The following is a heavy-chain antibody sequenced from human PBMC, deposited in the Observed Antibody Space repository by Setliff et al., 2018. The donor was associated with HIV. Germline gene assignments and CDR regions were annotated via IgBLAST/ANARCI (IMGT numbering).Heavy chain of an antibody. Sequence: ASVKVSCKASGYTFTSFAIHWVRQAPGHGLEWMGWINAGNGDTKYSQMFQGRVTIIRDTSATTAYMELSSLRSDDTAVYYCARGGVCTSTSCGGNYYYGMDVWGQGTTVTVSS. D-gene: IGHD2-2*01. V-gene: IGHV1-3*01. CDR2: INAGNGDT. J-gene: IGHJ6*02. CDR1: GYTFTSFA. CDR3: ARGGVCTSTSCGGNYYYGMDV.